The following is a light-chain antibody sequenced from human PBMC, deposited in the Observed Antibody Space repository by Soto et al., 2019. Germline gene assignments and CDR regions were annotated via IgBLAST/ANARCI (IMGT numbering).Light chain of an antibody. V-gene: IGLV2-11*01. CDR2: DVS. Sequence: QSALTQPRSVSGSPGQSVTISCTGTSSDVGGYDSVSWYHQHPGKAPKLMIYDVSKRPSGVPDRFSGSKSGNTASLTISGLQAEDEADYYCCSYAGSSLYVFGAGTKVTVL. J-gene: IGLJ1*01. CDR3: CSYAGSSLYV. CDR1: SSDVGGYDS.